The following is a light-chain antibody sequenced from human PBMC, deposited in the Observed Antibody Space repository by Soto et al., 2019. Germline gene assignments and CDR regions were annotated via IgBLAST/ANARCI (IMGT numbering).Light chain of an antibody. J-gene: IGKJ5*01. CDR3: QQYNNWNTLT. CDR1: QSVSSN. Sequence: DIVLTQSPAILSFSAGDRATISCRDSQSVSSNYLAWYQQKPGQAPRLLIYGASTRATGIQARFSGSGSGTEFTLTISSLQSEDFAVYYFQQYNNWNTLTFGQGTRLEIK. V-gene: IGKV3-15*01. CDR2: GAS.